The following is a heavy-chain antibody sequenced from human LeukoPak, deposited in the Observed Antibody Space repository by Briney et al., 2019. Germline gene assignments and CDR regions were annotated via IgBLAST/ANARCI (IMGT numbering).Heavy chain of an antibody. D-gene: IGHD4-17*01. CDR3: ARTTVTMDWFDP. CDR1: GYTFTSYG. J-gene: IGHJ5*02. CDR2: ISAYNGNT. V-gene: IGHV1-18*01. Sequence: GASVKVSGKASGYTFTSYGISWVGQAPGQGLEWMGWISAYNGNTNYAQKLQGRVTMTTDTSTSTAYMELRSLRSDDTAVYYCARTTVTMDWFDPWGQGTLVTVSS.